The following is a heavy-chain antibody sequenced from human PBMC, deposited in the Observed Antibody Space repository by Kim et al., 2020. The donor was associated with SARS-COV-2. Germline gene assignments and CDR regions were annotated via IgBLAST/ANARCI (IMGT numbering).Heavy chain of an antibody. J-gene: IGHJ4*02. CDR3: ATWSSSSWYLLRD. CDR2: FDPEDGET. V-gene: IGHV1-24*01. Sequence: ASVKVSCKLSGYTLTELSMHWVRQAPGKGLEWMGGFDPEDGETIYAQKFQGRVTMTEDTSTDTAYMELSSLRSEDTAVYYCATWSSSSWYLLRDWGQGTLVTVSS. CDR1: GYTLTELS. D-gene: IGHD6-13*01.